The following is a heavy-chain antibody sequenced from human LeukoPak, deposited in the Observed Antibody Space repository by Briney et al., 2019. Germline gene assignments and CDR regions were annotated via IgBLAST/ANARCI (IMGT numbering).Heavy chain of an antibody. D-gene: IGHD3-10*01. CDR3: ARGHKTVRGVIIRAPTWGDY. Sequence: NPGGSLRLSCAASGFTFSSYSMSWIRQPPGKGLEWIGEINHSGSTNYNPSLKSRVTISVDTSKNQFSLKLSSVTAADTAVYYCARGHKTVRGVIIRAPTWGDYWGQGTLVTVSS. J-gene: IGHJ4*02. V-gene: IGHV4-34*01. CDR2: INHSGST. CDR1: GFTFSSYS.